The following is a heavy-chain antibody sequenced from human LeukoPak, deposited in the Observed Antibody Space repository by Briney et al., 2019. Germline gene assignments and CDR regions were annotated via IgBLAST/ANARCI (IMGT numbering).Heavy chain of an antibody. J-gene: IGHJ3*02. D-gene: IGHD6-13*01. CDR1: GFTFSSYG. CDR3: ANRGSWSAFDI. Sequence: GGSLRLSCAASGFTFSSYGMNWVRQAPGKGLEWVSAISGTGGSTSYGDSVRGRFTVSRDTSKNTVYLQMNSLRAEDTAVYYCANRGSWSAFDIWGQGTMVTVSS. V-gene: IGHV3-23*01. CDR2: ISGTGGST.